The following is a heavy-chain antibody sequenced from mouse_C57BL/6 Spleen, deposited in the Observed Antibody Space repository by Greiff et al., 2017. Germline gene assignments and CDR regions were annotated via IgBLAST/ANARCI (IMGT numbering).Heavy chain of an antibody. V-gene: IGHV1-64*01. CDR2: IHPNSGST. CDR3: ARHYGSSFAWFAY. Sequence: VQLQQPGAELVKPGASVKLSCKASGYTFTSYWMHWVKQRPGQGLEWIGMIHPNSGSTNYNEKFKSKATLTVDKSSSTAYMQLSSLTSEDSAVYYCARHYGSSFAWFAYWCQGTLVTVSA. CDR1: GYTFTSYW. J-gene: IGHJ3*01. D-gene: IGHD1-1*01.